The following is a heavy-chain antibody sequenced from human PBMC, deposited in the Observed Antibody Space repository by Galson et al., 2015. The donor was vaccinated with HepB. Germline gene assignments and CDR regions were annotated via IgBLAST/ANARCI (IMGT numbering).Heavy chain of an antibody. Sequence: SLRLSCAASGFTFSNYWMSWVRQAPGKGLEWVANIKQDGSEKYYVDSVKGRFTISRDNAKNSLSLQMNSLRAEDTAVYYCARDQEWLVTDHWGQGTLVTVSS. V-gene: IGHV3-7*01. D-gene: IGHD6-19*01. CDR3: ARDQEWLVTDH. J-gene: IGHJ4*02. CDR2: IKQDGSEK. CDR1: GFTFSNYW.